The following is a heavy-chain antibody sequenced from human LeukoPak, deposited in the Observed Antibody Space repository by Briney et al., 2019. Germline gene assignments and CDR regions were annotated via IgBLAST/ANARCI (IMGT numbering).Heavy chain of an antibody. J-gene: IGHJ4*02. Sequence: PGGSLRLSCAVSGFTFSANNMHWVCQAPGKGLEWVTFIEHAGSQRFYADSVKGRFTISRDNSKNALYLHINSLRPEDTAVYYCAKDGGGGTYSFDYWGQGSLVTVSS. D-gene: IGHD3-16*01. CDR1: GFTFSANN. V-gene: IGHV3-30*02. CDR3: AKDGGGGTYSFDY. CDR2: IEHAGSQR.